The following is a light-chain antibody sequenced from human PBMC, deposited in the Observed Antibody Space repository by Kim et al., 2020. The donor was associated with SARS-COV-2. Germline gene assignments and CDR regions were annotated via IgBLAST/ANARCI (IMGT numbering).Light chain of an antibody. CDR2: DAS. Sequence: PGERATRSCRASQSVSSYLAWYQQKPGQAPRLLIYDASNRATGIPARFSGSGSGTDFTLTISSLEPEDFAVYYCQQRSNWPRIFTFGPGTKVDIK. J-gene: IGKJ3*01. V-gene: IGKV3-11*01. CDR1: QSVSSY. CDR3: QQRSNWPRIFT.